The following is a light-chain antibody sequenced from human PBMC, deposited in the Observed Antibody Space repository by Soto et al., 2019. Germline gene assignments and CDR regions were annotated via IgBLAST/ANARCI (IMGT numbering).Light chain of an antibody. CDR3: QQANSFPLT. Sequence: DIQVTHFPQSVSAHGEPEVPITSRAGRVFGAWLTCYQHKPGKPPKLLISTASSLQSGVPSRFSGSGSGTEFTLTISSLQPEDFATYYCQQANSFPLTFGGGTKVEIK. J-gene: IGKJ4*01. CDR1: RVFGAW. CDR2: TAS. V-gene: IGKV1-12*01.